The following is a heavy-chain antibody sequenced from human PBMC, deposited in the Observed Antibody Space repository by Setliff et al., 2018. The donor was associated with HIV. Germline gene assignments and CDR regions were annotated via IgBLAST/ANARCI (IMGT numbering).Heavy chain of an antibody. CDR1: GVSISSYY. D-gene: IGHD3-10*01. J-gene: IGHJ6*03. V-gene: IGHV4-59*08. Sequence: PSETLSLTCTVSGVSISSYYWSWIRQSPVKGLEWIGYIYYSGSTNYNPSLKSRVSTSVATSKNQFSLKLSSVTAADTAVYYCARGAYGLGSLYYMDVWGKGTTVTVSS. CDR3: ARGAYGLGSLYYMDV. CDR2: IYYSGST.